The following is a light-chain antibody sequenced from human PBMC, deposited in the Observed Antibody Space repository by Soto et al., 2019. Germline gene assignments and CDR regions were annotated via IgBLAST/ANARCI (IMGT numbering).Light chain of an antibody. J-gene: IGKJ1*01. CDR2: WAS. V-gene: IGKV4-1*01. CDR3: QQYYSTPSWT. CDR1: QSVLYSSNNKNY. Sequence: IVMTQSTDSLAVSLGERATINCKSSQSVLYSSNNKNYLSWYQQKPGQPPKLLIYWASTRESGVPDRFSGSGSGTDFTLTISSLQAEDVAVYYCQQYYSTPSWTFGQGTKVDIK.